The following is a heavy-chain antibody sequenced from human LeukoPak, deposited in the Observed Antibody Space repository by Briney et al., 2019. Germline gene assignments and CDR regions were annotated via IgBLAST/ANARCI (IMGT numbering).Heavy chain of an antibody. CDR3: AKDRVLALWGDYDS. J-gene: IGHJ5*01. CDR1: GFTFSSYG. V-gene: IGHV3-30*02. CDR2: IRYDGSNK. D-gene: IGHD4-17*01. Sequence: GGSLRLSCAASGFTFSSYGMHWVRQAPGKGLEWVAFIRYDGSNKYYADSVKGRFTISRDNSKNTLYLQMNSLRAEDTAVYYCAKDRVLALWGDYDSWGKGTLVTVSS.